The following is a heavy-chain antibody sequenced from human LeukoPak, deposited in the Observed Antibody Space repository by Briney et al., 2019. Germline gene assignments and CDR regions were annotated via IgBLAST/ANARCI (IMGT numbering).Heavy chain of an antibody. CDR2: IYYSGST. J-gene: IGHJ3*02. Sequence: SETLSLTCTVSGGSISSYYWSWIRQPPGKGLEWIGYIYYSGSTNYNPSLRSRVTISVDTSKNQFSLKLSSVTAADTAVYYCARWELLFLAFDIWGQGTMVTVSS. CDR1: GGSISSYY. CDR3: ARWELLFLAFDI. V-gene: IGHV4-59*08. D-gene: IGHD1-26*01.